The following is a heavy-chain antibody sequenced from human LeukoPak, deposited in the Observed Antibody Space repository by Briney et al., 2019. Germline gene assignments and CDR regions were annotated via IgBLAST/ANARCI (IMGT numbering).Heavy chain of an antibody. CDR2: INPNSGGT. CDR3: ATPGPYSSSSLDY. J-gene: IGHJ4*02. V-gene: IGHV1-2*02. Sequence: ASVKVSCKASGYTFTGYYMHWVRQAPGQGLEWMGWINPNSGGTNYAQKFQGRVTMTRDTSISTAYMELSRLRSEDTAVYYCATPGPYSSSSLDYWGQGTLVTVSS. CDR1: GYTFTGYY. D-gene: IGHD6-6*01.